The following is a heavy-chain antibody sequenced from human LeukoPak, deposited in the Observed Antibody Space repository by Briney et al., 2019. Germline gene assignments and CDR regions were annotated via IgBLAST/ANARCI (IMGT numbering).Heavy chain of an antibody. CDR3: TRTGLGYRLGNGLDA. J-gene: IGHJ5*02. Sequence: GGSLRLSCAASGFTFSSYAMHWVRQAPGKGLEFVASISHDATERYRESVKGRFTISRDTSKNTVYLQMNTLRAEDSALYYCTRTGLGYRLGNGLDAWGQGTQVTVSS. CDR1: GFTFSSYA. V-gene: IGHV3-30*04. D-gene: IGHD5-18*01. CDR2: ISHDATE.